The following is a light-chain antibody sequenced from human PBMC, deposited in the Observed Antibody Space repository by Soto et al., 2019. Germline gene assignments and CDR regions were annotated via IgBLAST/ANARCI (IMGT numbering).Light chain of an antibody. CDR2: DAS. Sequence: VLTQSPGTLSLSPGDRATLFCRDSQSVSSYLAWYQQKPGQAPRLLIYDASNRATGIPARFSGSGSGTEFTLTISSLQSEDSAVYYCQQYDKWPPRTFGQGTKVDIK. J-gene: IGKJ1*01. CDR1: QSVSSY. V-gene: IGKV3D-15*01. CDR3: QQYDKWPPRT.